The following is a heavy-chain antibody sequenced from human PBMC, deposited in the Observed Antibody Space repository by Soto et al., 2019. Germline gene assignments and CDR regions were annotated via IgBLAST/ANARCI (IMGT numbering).Heavy chain of an antibody. D-gene: IGHD5-18*01. J-gene: IGHJ4*02. CDR2: ISGSGGST. CDR1: GFTFSSYA. Sequence: GGSLRLSCAASGFTFSSYAMSWVRQAPGKGLEWVSAISGSGGSTYYADSVKGRFTISRDNSKNTLYLQMNSLRAEDTAVYYCAKVSQVDTAMVLYFDYWGQGTLVTVSS. CDR3: AKVSQVDTAMVLYFDY. V-gene: IGHV3-23*01.